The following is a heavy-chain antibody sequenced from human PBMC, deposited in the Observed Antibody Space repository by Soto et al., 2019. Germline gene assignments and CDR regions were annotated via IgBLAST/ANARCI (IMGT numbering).Heavy chain of an antibody. Sequence: GGSLRLSCAASGFTFSSYAMSWVRQAPGRGLEWVLVISGGGGSTYYADSVKGRFTISRDISKSTLYLQMSSLRAEDTAVYYCAKNPHYYFDSSGYFEYWGQGTLVTVSS. CDR3: AKNPHYYFDSSGYFEY. J-gene: IGHJ4*02. D-gene: IGHD3-22*01. V-gene: IGHV3-23*01. CDR2: ISGGGGST. CDR1: GFTFSSYA.